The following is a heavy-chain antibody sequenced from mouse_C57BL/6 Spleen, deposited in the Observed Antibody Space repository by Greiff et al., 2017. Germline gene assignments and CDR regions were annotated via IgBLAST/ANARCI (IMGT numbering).Heavy chain of an antibody. D-gene: IGHD2-5*01. CDR3: ARSGSNFLCDV. J-gene: IGHJ1*03. Sequence: QVQLQQSGAELVKPGASVKISCKASGYAFSSSWMNWLKQRPGKGLEWIGQIYPGDGDTSYNGKFKGKATLTADNSSSTAYMQLSSLTSEDSAVYFCARSGSNFLCDVWGTGTTVTVSS. V-gene: IGHV1-80*01. CDR1: GYAFSSSW. CDR2: IYPGDGDT.